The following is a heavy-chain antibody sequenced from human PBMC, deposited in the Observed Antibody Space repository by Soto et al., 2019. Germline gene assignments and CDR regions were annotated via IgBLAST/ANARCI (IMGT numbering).Heavy chain of an antibody. CDR1: GFRFEQYV. Sequence: VQVVASGGGLVQPGRSLRLSCAGSGFRFEQYVMHWVRQAPGKGLECVSTVSPTGDTVAYADSVEGRFTVSRDNAKNSLYLQMNSLKGDDTAFYYCLKDAPNCSIDDWGQGTLVTVSS. J-gene: IGHJ4*02. D-gene: IGHD3-10*02. CDR2: VSPTGDTV. V-gene: IGHV3-9*01. CDR3: LKDAPNCSIDD.